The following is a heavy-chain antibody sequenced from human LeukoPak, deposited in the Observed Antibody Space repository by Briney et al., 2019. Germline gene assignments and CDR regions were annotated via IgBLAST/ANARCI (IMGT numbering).Heavy chain of an antibody. D-gene: IGHD2-15*01. CDR3: ARKDIVVVVATTSTSFDP. J-gene: IGHJ5*02. Sequence: SETLSLTCAVSGGSFSGYYWSWIRQPPRKGLEWIGEINHSGSTNYNPSLKSRVTISVDTPKNKFSLKLSSVTAADTAVYYCARKDIVVVVATTSTSFDPWGQGTLVTVSS. V-gene: IGHV4-34*01. CDR2: INHSGST. CDR1: GGSFSGYY.